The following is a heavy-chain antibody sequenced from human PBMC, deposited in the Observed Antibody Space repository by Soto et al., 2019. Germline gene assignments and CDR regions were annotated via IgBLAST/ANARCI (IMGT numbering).Heavy chain of an antibody. CDR1: GGSFSGYY. CDR3: ARGIDGDYDDAFDI. V-gene: IGHV4-34*01. D-gene: IGHD4-17*01. J-gene: IGHJ3*02. CDR2: INHSGST. Sequence: SEPMSLTSAVFGGSFSGYYWSWIRQPPGKGLEWIGEINHSGSTNYNPSLKSRVTISVDTSKNQFSLKLSSVTAADTAVYYCARGIDGDYDDAFDIWGQGTMVTVSS.